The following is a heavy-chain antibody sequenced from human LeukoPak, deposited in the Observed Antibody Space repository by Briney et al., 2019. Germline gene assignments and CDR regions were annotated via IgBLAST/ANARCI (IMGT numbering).Heavy chain of an antibody. V-gene: IGHV1-8*01. CDR1: GYTFTSYD. D-gene: IGHD2-2*01. CDR2: MNPNSGNT. CDR3: AKGVPSDY. J-gene: IGHJ4*02. Sequence: ASVKVSCKASGYTFTSYDINWVRQATGQGLEWMGWMNPNSGNTGYAQNFQGRVTMTRNTSISTAYMELSSLRSDDTAIYHCAKGVPSDYWGQGTLVTVSS.